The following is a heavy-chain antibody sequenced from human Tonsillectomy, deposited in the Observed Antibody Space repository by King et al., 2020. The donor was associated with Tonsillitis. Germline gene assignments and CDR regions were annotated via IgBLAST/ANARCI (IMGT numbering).Heavy chain of an antibody. D-gene: IGHD3-9*01. CDR1: GFNFGTYA. CDR2: ISVTENT. J-gene: IGHJ1*01. CDR3: AKELRYFGGYFQH. Sequence: VQLVESGGGLVQPGGSLRLSCTASGFNFGTYAWNWVRQAPGKGLEWVSSISVTENTYYADSVKGRFTISRDNSKNTLYLLINSLGADATSVYYCAKELRYFGGYFQHWGQGTLATVSS. V-gene: IGHV3-23*04.